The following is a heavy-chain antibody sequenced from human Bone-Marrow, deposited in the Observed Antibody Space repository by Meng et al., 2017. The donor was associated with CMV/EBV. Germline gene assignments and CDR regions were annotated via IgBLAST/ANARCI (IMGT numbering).Heavy chain of an antibody. Sequence: ASVKVSCKASGYTFTGYYMDWVRQAPGQGLEWMGWINPNSGGTNYAQKFQGRVTMTRDTSISTAYMELSRLRSDDTDVYYCARDCPPDSSTCGDFQHWGQGTLVTVSS. CDR1: GYTFTGYY. J-gene: IGHJ1*01. CDR2: INPNSGGT. V-gene: IGHV1-2*02. D-gene: IGHD4-11*01. CDR3: ARDCPPDSSTCGDFQH.